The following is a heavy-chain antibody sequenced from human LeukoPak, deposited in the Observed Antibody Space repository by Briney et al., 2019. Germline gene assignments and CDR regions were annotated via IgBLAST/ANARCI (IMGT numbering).Heavy chain of an antibody. V-gene: IGHV4-59*08. D-gene: IGHD6-19*01. CDR1: GGSISSYY. CDR2: IYYSGST. J-gene: IGHJ4*02. CDR3: VGGHQWLAFDS. Sequence: SETLSLTCTVPGGSISSYYWSWIRQPPEKGLEWIGYIYYSGSTNYNPSLKSRVTMSVDTSKNPFSLNLTSVSAADTAVYYCVGGHQWLAFDSWGQGALVTVSS.